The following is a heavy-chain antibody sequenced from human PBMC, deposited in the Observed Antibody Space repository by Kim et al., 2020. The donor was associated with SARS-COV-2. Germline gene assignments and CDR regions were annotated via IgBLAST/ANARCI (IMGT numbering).Heavy chain of an antibody. CDR3: ARNTRIGNYYGTNGMDV. CDR1: GFTFSDHY. V-gene: IGHV3-72*01. CDR2: IRNKANSYST. Sequence: GGSLRLSCAVSGFTFSDHYMDWVRQAPGKGLEWVGRIRNKANSYSTEYAASVKGRLTMSRDDSKSSLYLQLNSLKTEDSAIYYCARNTRIGNYYGTNGMDVWGQGTTVTVSS. J-gene: IGHJ6*02. D-gene: IGHD1-26*01.